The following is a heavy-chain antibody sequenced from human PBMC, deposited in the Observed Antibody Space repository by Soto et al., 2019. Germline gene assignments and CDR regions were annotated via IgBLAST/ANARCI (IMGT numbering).Heavy chain of an antibody. Sequence: QVQLVQSGAEVKKPGASVKVSCKASGYTFASHYIHWVRQAPGQGLEWMGVINPNGGNTRYDQRFQGRLTMTSDTPTNTVYRDLSSLRSNDTAVYYCGRDTSGLDYWGQGTLVTVSS. CDR2: INPNGGNT. CDR3: GRDTSGLDY. J-gene: IGHJ4*02. V-gene: IGHV1-46*01. CDR1: GYTFASHY.